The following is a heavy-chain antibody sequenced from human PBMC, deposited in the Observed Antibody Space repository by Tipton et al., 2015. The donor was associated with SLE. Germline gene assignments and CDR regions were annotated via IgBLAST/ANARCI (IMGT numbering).Heavy chain of an antibody. D-gene: IGHD1-26*01. CDR1: GGSISPYY. CDR2: ISTSGNT. CDR3: ARDGKFRGLDV. Sequence: TLSLTCTVSGGSISPYYWSWIRQPPGKGLEWIGYISTSGNTNYNPSLKRRVTIFLDTSKNQVSLRLTSVTAADTAVYYCARDGKFRGLDVWGQGTTVTVSS. V-gene: IGHV4-4*08. J-gene: IGHJ6*02.